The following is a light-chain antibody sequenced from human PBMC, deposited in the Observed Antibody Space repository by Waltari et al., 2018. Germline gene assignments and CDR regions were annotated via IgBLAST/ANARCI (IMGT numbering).Light chain of an antibody. V-gene: IGLV2-14*01. CDR1: SSDVGGYNY. CDR2: EVS. CDR3: SSYTSSSTLKV. Sequence: QSALTQPASVSGSPGQSITISCPGTSSDVGGYNYVSWYQQHPGKAPKLMIYEVSNRPSGVSNRFAGSKSGNTASLTSSGLQAEDEADYYCSSYTSSSTLKVFGGGTKLTVL. J-gene: IGLJ2*01.